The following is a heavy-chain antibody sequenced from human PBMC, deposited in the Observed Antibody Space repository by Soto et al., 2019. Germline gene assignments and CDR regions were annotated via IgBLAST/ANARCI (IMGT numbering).Heavy chain of an antibody. D-gene: IGHD2-8*01. CDR2: IWYDGSKK. V-gene: IGHV3-33*01. Sequence: QVQLVESGGGVVQPGRSLRLSCAASGFTFSSYGMHWVRQAPGKGLEWVAVIWYDGSKKYYGDSVKGRFTISRDNSNITLYLHKNPLRAADSAVYYYASDAWIPPICTNRVCYTSSYYYYIDVWGKGPTVTVSS. CDR1: GFTFSSYG. CDR3: ASDAWIPPICTNRVCYTSSYYYYIDV. J-gene: IGHJ6*03.